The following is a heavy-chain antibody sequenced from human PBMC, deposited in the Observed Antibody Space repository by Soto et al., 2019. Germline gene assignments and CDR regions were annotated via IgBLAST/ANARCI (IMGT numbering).Heavy chain of an antibody. V-gene: IGHV1-18*04. CDR1: GFTFRIYA. D-gene: IGHD6-13*01. CDR2: IRTHNGNA. Sequence: QVQLMQSGGEVKKPGASVKVSCKASGFTFRIYAIAWVRQAPGQGLEWMGWIRTHNGNANYAQNFQDRITMTADTSTNTAYLELRNLRTDDTAVYYCARLTGFSSTCPDYWGQGTLVSVSS. J-gene: IGHJ4*02. CDR3: ARLTGFSSTCPDY.